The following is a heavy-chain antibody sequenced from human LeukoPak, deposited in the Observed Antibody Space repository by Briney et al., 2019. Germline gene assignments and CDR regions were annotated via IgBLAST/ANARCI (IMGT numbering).Heavy chain of an antibody. CDR3: ARDSNYYDSSGYQIIDY. Sequence: ASVKVSCKASGYTFTGYYMHWVRQAPGQGLEWMGWINPNSGGTNYARKFQGRVTMTRDTSISTAYMELSRLRSDDTAVYYCARDSNYYDSSGYQIIDYWGQGTLVTVSS. J-gene: IGHJ4*02. V-gene: IGHV1-2*02. CDR2: INPNSGGT. D-gene: IGHD3-22*01. CDR1: GYTFTGYY.